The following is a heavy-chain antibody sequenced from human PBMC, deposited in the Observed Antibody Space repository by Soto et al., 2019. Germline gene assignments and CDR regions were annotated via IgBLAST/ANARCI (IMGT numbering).Heavy chain of an antibody. J-gene: IGHJ4*02. D-gene: IGHD3-10*01. CDR1: VYTLTGYF. V-gene: IGHV1-2*02. Sequence: GPSVTVSCKASVYTLTGYFIHWLRQAPRQGLEWMGWIDPNSGGTNYAQKFQGRVTMTRDTSISTAHMELSRLRSDDTAVYYCACSYGSGNYYSPPYYFDYWGQGTLVTVSS. CDR3: ACSYGSGNYYSPPYYFDY. CDR2: IDPNSGGT.